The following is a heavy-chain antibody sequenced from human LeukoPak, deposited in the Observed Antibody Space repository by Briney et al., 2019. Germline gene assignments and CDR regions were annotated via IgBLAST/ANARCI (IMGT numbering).Heavy chain of an antibody. CDR3: ARDSTDAFDI. J-gene: IGHJ3*02. CDR1: GFTFSSYS. CDR2: ISSGSTYI. V-gene: IGHV3-21*04. Sequence: GGSLRLSCAASGFTFSSYSMNWVRQAPGKGLEWVSSISSGSTYIYYADSVKGRFTISRDNAEKSLYLQMNSLRAEDTAVYYCARDSTDAFDIWGQGTMVTVSS.